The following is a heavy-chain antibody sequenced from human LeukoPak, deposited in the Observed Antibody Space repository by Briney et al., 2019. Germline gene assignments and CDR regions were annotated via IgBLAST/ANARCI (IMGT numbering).Heavy chain of an antibody. Sequence: GGSLRLSCAASGFTFSSYAMSWVRQAPGKGLEWVSAISGSGGSTYYADSVKGRFTISRDNSKNTLYLQMNSLGAEDTAVYYCAKDPEGYYYDSSGYYARGYFDYWGQGTLVTVSS. CDR3: AKDPEGYYYDSSGYYARGYFDY. D-gene: IGHD3-22*01. V-gene: IGHV3-23*01. CDR2: ISGSGGST. CDR1: GFTFSSYA. J-gene: IGHJ4*02.